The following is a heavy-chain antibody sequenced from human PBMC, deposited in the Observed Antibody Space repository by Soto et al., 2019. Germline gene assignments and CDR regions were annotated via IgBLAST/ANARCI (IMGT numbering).Heavy chain of an antibody. V-gene: IGHV1-69*13. Sequence: SVKVSCKASGGTFSSYAISWVRQAPGQGLEWMGGIIPIFGEANYAQKFQCRVTITADESTSTAYIGLSSLISEGTAVYYCAIDSKETFWRRYYYLGMDGWVLGTTLTISS. J-gene: IGHJ6*02. CDR3: AIDSKETFWRRYYYLGMDG. D-gene: IGHD3-3*01. CDR2: IIPIFGEA. CDR1: GGTFSSYA.